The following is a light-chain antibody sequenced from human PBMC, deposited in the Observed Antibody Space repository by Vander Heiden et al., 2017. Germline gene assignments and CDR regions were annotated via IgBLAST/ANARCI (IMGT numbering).Light chain of an antibody. Sequence: DIVMTQSPDSLAVSLGERATINCKSNQSVLYSSNNKNYLAWYQQKPGQPPKLLIYWASTRESGVPDRFSGSGSGTDFTLTISSLQAEDVEVYYCQQYYSTPYTFGQGTKLXIK. CDR2: WAS. J-gene: IGKJ2*01. V-gene: IGKV4-1*01. CDR3: QQYYSTPYT. CDR1: QSVLYSSNNKNY.